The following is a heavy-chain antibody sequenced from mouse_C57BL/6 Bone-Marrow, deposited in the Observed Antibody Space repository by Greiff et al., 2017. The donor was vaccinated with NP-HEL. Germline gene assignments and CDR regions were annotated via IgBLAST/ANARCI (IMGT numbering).Heavy chain of an antibody. J-gene: IGHJ2*01. CDR2: IYPGSGNT. CDR3: AGCYGSSFGY. Sequence: VQLQQSGPELVKPGASVKISCKASGYSFTSYYIHWVKQRPGQGLEWIGWIYPGSGNTKYNENFKGQATLTADKSSSTAYMQLSSLTSEDSAVYYCAGCYGSSFGYWGQGTTLTVSS. V-gene: IGHV1-66*01. CDR1: GYSFTSYY. D-gene: IGHD1-1*01.